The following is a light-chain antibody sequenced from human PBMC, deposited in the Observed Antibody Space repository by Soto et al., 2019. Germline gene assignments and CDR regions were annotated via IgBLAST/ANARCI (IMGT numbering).Light chain of an antibody. CDR1: QSVSSSY. Sequence: PGARATLSCRASQSVSSSYLAWYQQKPGQAPRLLIYDASTRATGIPDRFSGSGSGTDFTLTISRLEPEDFAVYYCQKYGSSPPFTFGPGTKVDIK. V-gene: IGKV3-20*01. CDR3: QKYGSSPPFT. J-gene: IGKJ3*01. CDR2: DAS.